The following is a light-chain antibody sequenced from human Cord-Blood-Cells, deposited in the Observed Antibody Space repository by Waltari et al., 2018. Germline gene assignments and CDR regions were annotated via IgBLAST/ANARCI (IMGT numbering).Light chain of an antibody. CDR1: QSVSSN. V-gene: IGKV3-15*01. CDR3: QQYNNCPPWT. J-gene: IGKJ1*01. Sequence: EIVMTQSPATLSVSPGERATLSCRASQSVSSNLAWYQQKPGQAPRLLIYGASTRAPGIPAMFSGSGSGTEFTLTISSLQSEDFAVYYCQQYNNCPPWTFGQGTKVEIK. CDR2: GAS.